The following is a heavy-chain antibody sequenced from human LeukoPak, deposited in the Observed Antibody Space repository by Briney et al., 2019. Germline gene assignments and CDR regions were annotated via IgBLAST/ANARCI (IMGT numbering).Heavy chain of an antibody. CDR3: ARGWQQQDAFDI. D-gene: IGHD6-13*01. CDR1: GYTFTSYA. Sequence: VASVTVSCKASGYTFTSYAMNWVRQAPGQGLEWMGGIIPIFGTANYAQKFQGRVTITADESTSTAYMELSSLRSEDTAVYYCARGWQQQDAFDIWGQGTMVTVSS. V-gene: IGHV1-69*13. CDR2: IIPIFGTA. J-gene: IGHJ3*02.